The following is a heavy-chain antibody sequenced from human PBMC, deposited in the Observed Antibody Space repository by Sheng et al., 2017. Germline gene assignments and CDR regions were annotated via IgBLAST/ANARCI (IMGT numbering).Heavy chain of an antibody. J-gene: IGHJ5*02. V-gene: IGHV6-1*01. D-gene: IGHD6-19*01. CDR3: AREVAGTPQFDT. CDR1: GDSVSSKRAA. Sequence: QVRLQQSGPGLVRPSQTLSLTCAISGDSVSSKRAAWDWIRQSPSRGLEWLGRTYYRSKWNSDYAVSVRSRITINADTSKNQFSLQLNSVTPDDTAIYYCAREVAGTPQFDTWGQGTLVT. CDR2: TYYRSKWNS.